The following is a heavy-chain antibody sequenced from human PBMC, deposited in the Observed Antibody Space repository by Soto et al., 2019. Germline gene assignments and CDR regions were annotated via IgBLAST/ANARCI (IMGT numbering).Heavy chain of an antibody. CDR1: GFTFSSYA. CDR3: AKDPDSSGWFPYYYYGMDV. V-gene: IGHV3-23*01. Sequence: EVQLLESGGGLVQPGGSLRLSCAASGFTFSSYAMSWVRQAPGKGLEWVSAISGSGGSTYYADSVKGRFTISRDNSKNTLYLQMNSLRAEDTAVYYCAKDPDSSGWFPYYYYGMDVWGQGTTVTVSS. J-gene: IGHJ6*02. D-gene: IGHD6-19*01. CDR2: ISGSGGST.